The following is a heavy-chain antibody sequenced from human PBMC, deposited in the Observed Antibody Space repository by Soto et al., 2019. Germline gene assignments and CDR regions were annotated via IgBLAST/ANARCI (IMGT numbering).Heavy chain of an antibody. CDR2: IKQDGSEK. D-gene: IGHD2-21*01. CDR1: GFTFRSYW. Sequence: GGSLRLSCAASGFTFRSYWMSWVRQAPGKGLEWVANIKQDGSEKYYVDSVKGRCTCFRDKAKKALYLQMNSLRAEDPAVYYCARERDGGDFDLWGQGTMVTVSS. CDR3: ARERDGGDFDL. J-gene: IGHJ3*01. V-gene: IGHV3-7*03.